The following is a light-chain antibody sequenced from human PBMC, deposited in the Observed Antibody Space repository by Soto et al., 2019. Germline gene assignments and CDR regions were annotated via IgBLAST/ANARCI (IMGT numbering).Light chain of an antibody. CDR3: QQSYSTPPN. J-gene: IGKJ5*01. CDR2: AAS. CDR1: QSISSY. Sequence: DIQMTQSPSSLSASVGDKVTITCRASQSISSYLNWYQQKPGKAPKLLIYAASSLQSGVPSRFSGSGSGTDLTLTISSLQPEDFVTYYCQQSYSTPPNFGQGTRLEIK. V-gene: IGKV1-39*01.